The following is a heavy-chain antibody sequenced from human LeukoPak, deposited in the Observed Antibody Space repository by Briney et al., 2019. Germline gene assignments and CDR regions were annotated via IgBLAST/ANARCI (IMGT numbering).Heavy chain of an antibody. Sequence: SGGSLRLSCAASGFTFSDHYMDWVRQAPGKGLEWVGRIRNKANTYITKYAASVKGRFTISRDDSKNSLFLQMNSLKAEDTAVYFCARVVDGDFDWFDYWGQGTLVTVSS. V-gene: IGHV3-72*01. J-gene: IGHJ5*01. CDR2: IRNKANTYIT. D-gene: IGHD3-10*01. CDR3: ARVVDGDFDWFDY. CDR1: GFTFSDHY.